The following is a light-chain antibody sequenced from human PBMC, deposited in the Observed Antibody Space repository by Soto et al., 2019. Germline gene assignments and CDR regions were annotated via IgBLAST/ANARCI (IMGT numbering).Light chain of an antibody. J-gene: IGLJ1*01. CDR1: SSDVGGYNY. CDR3: SSYTSSNTLV. CDR2: EVD. V-gene: IGLV2-14*01. Sequence: QSALAQPASVSGSPGQSTIISCTGTSSDVGGYNYVSWYQQHPGKAPKFLIYEVDNRASGVSDRFSGSKSGNTAPLTISGLQAEDEADYHCSSYTSSNTLVFGTGTKVTVL.